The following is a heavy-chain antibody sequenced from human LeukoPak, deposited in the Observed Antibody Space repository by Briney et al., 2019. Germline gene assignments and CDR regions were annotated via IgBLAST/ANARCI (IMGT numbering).Heavy chain of an antibody. D-gene: IGHD3-22*01. CDR2: INPNSGGT. Sequence: VASVKVSCKASGYTFTDYFIHWVRQAPGQGLEWMGWINPNSGGTKYAQKFQGRVTMSRDTSISTAYMELSRLRSDDTAVYYCAREGSEDSSGSYLFDYWGQGTLVTVSS. J-gene: IGHJ4*02. V-gene: IGHV1-2*02. CDR1: GYTFTDYF. CDR3: AREGSEDSSGSYLFDY.